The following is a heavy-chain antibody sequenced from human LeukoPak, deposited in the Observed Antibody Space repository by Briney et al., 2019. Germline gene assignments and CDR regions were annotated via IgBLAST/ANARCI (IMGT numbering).Heavy chain of an antibody. D-gene: IGHD4-23*01. CDR3: ARSRDLTTGVAWFDP. CDR1: GFTFSSHV. J-gene: IGHJ5*02. CDR2: ISSDGNNK. Sequence: PGMSLRLSCAASGFTFSSHVLHWVRQAPGKGLEWVAVISSDGNNKYYADSVKGRFSIPRDNSKNTLYLQMNSLRGEDTAMYYCARSRDLTTGVAWFDPWGQGTLVTVSS. V-gene: IGHV3-30*04.